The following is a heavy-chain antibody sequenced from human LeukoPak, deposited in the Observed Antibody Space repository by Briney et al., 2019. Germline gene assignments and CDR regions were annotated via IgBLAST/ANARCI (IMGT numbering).Heavy chain of an antibody. J-gene: IGHJ4*02. CDR2: TSSSSSYI. Sequence: GGSLRLSCAASGFTFSSYSMNWVRQAPGKGLEWVSSTSSSSSYIYYADSVKGRFTISRDNAKNSLYLQMNSLRAEDTAVYYCASRYCSGGSCYFGFDYWGQGTLVTVSS. CDR3: ASRYCSGGSCYFGFDY. CDR1: GFTFSSYS. D-gene: IGHD2-15*01. V-gene: IGHV3-21*01.